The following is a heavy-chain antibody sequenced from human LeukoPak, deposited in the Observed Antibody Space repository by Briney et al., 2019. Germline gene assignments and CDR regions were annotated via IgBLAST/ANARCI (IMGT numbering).Heavy chain of an antibody. CDR1: GYTFTSYD. Sequence: ASVKVSCKASGYTFTSYDINWVRQATGQGLEWVGWMNPNSGNTGYAQKFQGRVTMTGNTSISTAYMELSSLRSEDTAVYYCARGEPYSSGGPAEIRYNWFDPWGQGTLVTVSS. CDR3: ARGEPYSSGGPAEIRYNWFDP. V-gene: IGHV1-8*01. CDR2: MNPNSGNT. J-gene: IGHJ5*02. D-gene: IGHD6-19*01.